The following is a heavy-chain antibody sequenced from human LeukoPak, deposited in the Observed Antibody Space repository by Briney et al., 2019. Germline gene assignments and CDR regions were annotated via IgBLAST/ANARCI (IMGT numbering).Heavy chain of an antibody. V-gene: IGHV3-23*01. CDR3: AKDYLPWDAFDI. D-gene: IGHD3-16*02. CDR1: GFTVSSNY. CDR2: ISGSGGST. Sequence: GGSLRLSCAASGFTVSSNYMSWVRQAPGKGLEWVSAISGSGGSTYYADSVKGRFTISRDNSKNTLYLQMNSLRAEDTAVYYCAKDYLPWDAFDIWGQGTMVTVSP. J-gene: IGHJ3*02.